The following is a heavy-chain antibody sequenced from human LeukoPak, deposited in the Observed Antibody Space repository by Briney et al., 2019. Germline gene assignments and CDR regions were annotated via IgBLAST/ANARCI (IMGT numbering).Heavy chain of an antibody. V-gene: IGHV3-23*01. CDR1: GFTFSSYA. D-gene: IGHD3-9*01. Sequence: GGSLRLSCAAFGFTFSSYAMSWVRQAPGKGLEWVSAISGSGGSTYYADSVKGRFTISRDNSKNTLYLQMNSLRAEDTAVYYCATHALRYFDWLLHFDYWGQGTLVTVSS. CDR2: ISGSGGST. J-gene: IGHJ4*02. CDR3: ATHALRYFDWLLHFDY.